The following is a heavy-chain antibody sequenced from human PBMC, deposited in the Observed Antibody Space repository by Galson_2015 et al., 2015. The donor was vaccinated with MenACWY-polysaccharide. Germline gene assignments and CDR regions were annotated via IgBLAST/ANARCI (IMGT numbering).Heavy chain of an antibody. CDR3: AGLVAASVFGWLDP. Sequence: IYYSGSTYYNPSLKSRITMSVDTSENQFSLKLSSVTAADTAMYYCAGLVAASVFGWLDPWGQGTLVTVST. J-gene: IGHJ5*02. CDR2: IYYSGST. V-gene: IGHV4-30-4*07. D-gene: IGHD2-15*01.